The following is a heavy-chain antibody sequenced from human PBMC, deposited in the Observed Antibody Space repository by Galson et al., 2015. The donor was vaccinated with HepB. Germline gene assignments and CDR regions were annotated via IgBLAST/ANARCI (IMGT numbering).Heavy chain of an antibody. V-gene: IGHV1-8*01. CDR1: GYTFTSFD. J-gene: IGHJ5*02. D-gene: IGHD2-15*01. Sequence: SVKVSCKGSGYTFTSFDINWVRQATGQGLEWIGWMNLNSGNAGIARKFQGRVTMTGDTSISTAYMELTSLTSEDTAIYYCARGSTLRVGECPAGGCHSDLWGQGTLVTVSS. CDR3: ARGSTLRVGECPAGGCHSDL. CDR2: MNLNSGNA.